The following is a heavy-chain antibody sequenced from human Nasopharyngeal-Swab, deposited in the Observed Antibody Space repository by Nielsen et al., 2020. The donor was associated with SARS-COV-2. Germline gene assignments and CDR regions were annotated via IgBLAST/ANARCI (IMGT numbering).Heavy chain of an antibody. CDR1: GFTFSSYW. J-gene: IGHJ6*02. V-gene: IGHV3-7*01. Sequence: GESLKISCAASGFTFSSYWMSWVRQAPGKGLEWVANIKQDGSEKYYADSVKGRFTISRDNAKNSLYLQMNSLRAEDTAVYYCARDQVPAASEDYYYYGMDVWGQGTTVTVSS. CDR2: IKQDGSEK. CDR3: ARDQVPAASEDYYYYGMDV. D-gene: IGHD2-2*01.